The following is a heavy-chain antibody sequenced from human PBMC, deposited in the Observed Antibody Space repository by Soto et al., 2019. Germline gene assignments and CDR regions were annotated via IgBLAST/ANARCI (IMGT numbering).Heavy chain of an antibody. V-gene: IGHV3-15*01. CDR2: IKGKPDGGTT. Sequence: GGSLRLSCAASGFTFNTAWLTWVRQAPGRGLEWVGRIKGKPDGGTTDYAAPVEGRFTISRDDSQNTLFLQMNSLKTEDTAVYYCTAGSPFNYWGPGTLVTVSS. CDR3: TAGSPFNY. J-gene: IGHJ4*02. CDR1: GFTFNTAW.